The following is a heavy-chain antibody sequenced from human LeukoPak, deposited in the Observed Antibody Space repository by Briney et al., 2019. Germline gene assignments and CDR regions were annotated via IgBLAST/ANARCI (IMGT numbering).Heavy chain of an antibody. J-gene: IGHJ4*02. V-gene: IGHV3-30*02. D-gene: IGHD2-15*01. CDR1: GFTFSSYG. CDR2: IRYDGSNK. Sequence: GGSLRLSCAASGFTFSSYGMHWVRQAPGKGLEWVAFIRYDGSNKYYADSVKGRFTISRDNSKNTLYLQMSSLRAEDTAVYYCAKIGYCSGGSCYNPPYYFDYWGQGTLVTVSS. CDR3: AKIGYCSGGSCYNPPYYFDY.